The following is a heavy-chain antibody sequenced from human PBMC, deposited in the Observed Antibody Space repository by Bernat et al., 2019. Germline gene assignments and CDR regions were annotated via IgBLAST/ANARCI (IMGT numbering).Heavy chain of an antibody. CDR1: GFTFSSYA. D-gene: IGHD4-17*01. V-gene: IGHV3-23*01. J-gene: IGHJ4*02. Sequence: EVQLLESGGGLVQPGGSLRLSCAASGFTFSSYAMSWVRQASGKGLEWVSAISGSGGSTYYADSVKGRFTISRDNSKNTLYLQMNSLRAEDTAVYYCAKHYGDYVFYFDYWGQGTLVTVSS. CDR2: ISGSGGST. CDR3: AKHYGDYVFYFDY.